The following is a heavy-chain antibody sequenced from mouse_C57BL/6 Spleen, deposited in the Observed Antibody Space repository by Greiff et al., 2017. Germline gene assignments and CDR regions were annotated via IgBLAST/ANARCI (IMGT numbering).Heavy chain of an antibody. CDR2: INPNYGTT. CDR3: ARGRYGSLYDAMDY. J-gene: IGHJ4*01. Sequence: VQLQQSGPELVKPGASVKISCKASGYSFTDYNMNWVKQSNGKSLEWIGVINPNYGTTSYNQKFKGKATLTVDQSSSTAYMQLNSLTSEDSAVYDCARGRYGSLYDAMDYWGQGTSVTVSS. V-gene: IGHV1-39*01. CDR1: GYSFTDYN. D-gene: IGHD1-1*01.